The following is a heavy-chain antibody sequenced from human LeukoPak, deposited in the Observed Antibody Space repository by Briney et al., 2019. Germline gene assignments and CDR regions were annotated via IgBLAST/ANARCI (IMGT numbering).Heavy chain of an antibody. Sequence: ASVKVSCKASGYTFTNHGISWVRQAPGQGLEWMGWSSPYDGNTNYAQKLHGRVTMTADTSTNTAYMELRSLRSDDTAVYYCARTTGTYNYFDPWGQGTLVTVSS. V-gene: IGHV1-18*01. J-gene: IGHJ5*02. CDR1: GYTFTNHG. CDR2: SSPYDGNT. D-gene: IGHD3-9*01. CDR3: ARTTGTYNYFDP.